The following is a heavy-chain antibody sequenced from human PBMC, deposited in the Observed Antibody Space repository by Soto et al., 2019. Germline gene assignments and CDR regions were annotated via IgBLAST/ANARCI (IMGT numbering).Heavy chain of an antibody. Sequence: QVHLVQSGAEVRKPGASVKVSCKASGYTFSSYAMHWVRQAPGQRLEWMGWINAGYGNTKSSQKFQDRVTISRDTSASTAYMELTSLRSEDTAVYYCARDQLILPAHDFFYGSDVWGQGAKVTVSS. CDR3: ARDQLILPAHDFFYGSDV. J-gene: IGHJ6*02. D-gene: IGHD2-21*02. CDR2: INAGYGNT. V-gene: IGHV1-3*01. CDR1: GYTFSSYA.